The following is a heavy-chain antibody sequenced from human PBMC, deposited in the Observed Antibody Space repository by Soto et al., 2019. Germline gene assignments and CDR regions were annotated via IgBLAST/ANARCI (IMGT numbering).Heavy chain of an antibody. CDR2: IYYSGST. J-gene: IGHJ6*03. V-gene: IGHV4-39*01. CDR3: ARTLWFGEFDYYYMDV. Sequence: QLQLQESGPGLVKPSETLSLTCTVSGGSISSSSYYWGWIRQPPGKGLEWIGSIYYSGSTYYNPSLKSRVTISVGTSKNQFSLKLSSVTAADTAVYYCARTLWFGEFDYYYMDVWGKGTTVTVSS. CDR1: GGSISSSSYY. D-gene: IGHD3-10*01.